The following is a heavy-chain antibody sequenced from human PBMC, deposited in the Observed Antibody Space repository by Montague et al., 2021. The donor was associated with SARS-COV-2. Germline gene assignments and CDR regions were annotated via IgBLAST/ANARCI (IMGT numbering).Heavy chain of an antibody. CDR1: GASINSNTYF. V-gene: IGHV4-39*01. CDR2: TYYSGST. D-gene: IGHD2-2*02. J-gene: IGHJ6*02. CDR3: ARHYGVVVPAAIYYYYGMDV. Sequence: SETLSLTCTVSGASINSNTYFWGWIRQPPGKGLEWIGSTYYSGSTYYNPSLKSRVTISVDTSKNQFSLKLSSVTAADTAVYYCARHYGVVVPAAIYYYYGMDVWGQGTTVTVSS.